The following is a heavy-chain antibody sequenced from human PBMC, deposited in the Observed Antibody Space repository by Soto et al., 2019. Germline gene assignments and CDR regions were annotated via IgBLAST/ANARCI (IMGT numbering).Heavy chain of an antibody. CDR1: GFTFTGYE. J-gene: IGHJ6*02. V-gene: IGHV3-48*03. CDR3: ARESCSSSSCSTRYGMAV. Sequence: EVQLVESGGGLVQPGGSLRLSCVASGFTFTGYEMNWVRQAPGKGLEWVSYISSSGNSKYYADSVKGRFTISRDNAKNSLYLQMNSLRDEDTAIYYWARESCSSSSCSTRYGMAVWGQGSTVTVSS. CDR2: ISSSGNSK. D-gene: IGHD2-2*01.